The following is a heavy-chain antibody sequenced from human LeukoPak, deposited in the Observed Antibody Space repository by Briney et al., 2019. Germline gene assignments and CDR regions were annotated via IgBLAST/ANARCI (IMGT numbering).Heavy chain of an antibody. CDR3: VREYYYFDY. CDR1: GFTFDDYA. D-gene: IGHD2/OR15-2a*01. CDR2: IGGGGT. Sequence: PGRSLRLSCAASGFTFDDYAMHWVRQAPGKGLEWVSGIGGGGTYYADFVKGRFTVSRDNSENALYLQMNSLSAEDTAVYYCVREYYYFDYWGQGTLVTVSS. J-gene: IGHJ4*02. V-gene: IGHV3-23*01.